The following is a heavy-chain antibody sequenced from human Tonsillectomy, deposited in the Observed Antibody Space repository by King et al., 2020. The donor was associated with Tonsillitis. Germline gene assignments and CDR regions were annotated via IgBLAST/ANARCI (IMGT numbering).Heavy chain of an antibody. CDR2: IRSIAYGGTT. Sequence: VQLVESGGGLVQPGRSLRLSCTASGFTFGAYAMSWFRQAPGKGLEWVGFIRSIAYGGTTEYAASVKGRYTISRDDSKSIAYLQMNSLKTEDTAVYYCTRVWFGEFYSPFDYWGQGTLVTVSS. V-gene: IGHV3-49*03. D-gene: IGHD3-10*01. CDR3: TRVWFGEFYSPFDY. J-gene: IGHJ4*02. CDR1: GFTFGAYA.